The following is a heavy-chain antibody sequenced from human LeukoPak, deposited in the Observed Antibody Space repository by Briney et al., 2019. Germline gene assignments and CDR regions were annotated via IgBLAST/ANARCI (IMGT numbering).Heavy chain of an antibody. J-gene: IGHJ3*02. V-gene: IGHV3-9*03. Sequence: GRSLRLSCAASGFTFDDYAMHWVRQAPGKGLEWVSGISWNSGSIGYADSVKGRFAVSRDNAKNSLYLQMNSLRPEDMALYYCSNGYSDGSGPPSPMTFDIWGQGTMVTVSS. CDR1: GFTFDDYA. CDR3: SNGYSDGSGPPSPMTFDI. CDR2: ISWNSGSI. D-gene: IGHD3-22*01.